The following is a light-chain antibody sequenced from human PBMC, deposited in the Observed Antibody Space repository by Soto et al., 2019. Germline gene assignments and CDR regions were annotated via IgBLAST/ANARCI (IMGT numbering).Light chain of an antibody. V-gene: IGLV2-14*01. CDR1: VGRYNY. J-gene: IGLJ2*01. Sequence: QSALTQPASVSGSPGQSITISCTGDVGRYNYVSWYQQHPGKAPKLIIYEVSSRPSGVSNRFSGSKSGNTASLTISGLQVDDEADYYCSSYTSTTTLVFGRGTKVTVL. CDR2: EVS. CDR3: SSYTSTTTLV.